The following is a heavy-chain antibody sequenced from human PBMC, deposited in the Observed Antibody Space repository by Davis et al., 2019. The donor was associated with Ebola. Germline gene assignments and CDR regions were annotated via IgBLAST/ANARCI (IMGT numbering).Heavy chain of an antibody. V-gene: IGHV3-64*01. CDR1: GFTFSSYA. Sequence: GESLKISCAASGFTFSSYAMSWVRQAPGKGLEYVSAISSNGGSTYYANSVKGRFTISRDNSKNTLYLQMGSLRAEDMAVYYCAMDYGMDVWGQGTTVTVSS. J-gene: IGHJ6*02. CDR2: ISSNGGST. CDR3: AMDYGMDV.